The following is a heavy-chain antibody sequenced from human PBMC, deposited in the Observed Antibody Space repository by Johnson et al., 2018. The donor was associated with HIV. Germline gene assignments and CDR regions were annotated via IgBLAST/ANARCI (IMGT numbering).Heavy chain of an antibody. Sequence: EQLVESGGGLVSPGGSLTLSCAASGFTFSNAWMTWVRQAPGKGLEWVGRSRDKTNSYTTEYAASVNGRFTISRDDSKNSLYLQMSSLQTEDTAVYYCARDRFSGITIFGWDDAFDIWGQGTMVTVSS. CDR2: SRDKTNSYTT. CDR1: GFTFSNAW. J-gene: IGHJ3*02. V-gene: IGHV3-72*01. CDR3: ARDRFSGITIFGWDDAFDI. D-gene: IGHD3-3*01.